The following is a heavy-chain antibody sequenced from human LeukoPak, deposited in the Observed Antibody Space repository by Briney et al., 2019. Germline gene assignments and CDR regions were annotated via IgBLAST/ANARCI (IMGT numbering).Heavy chain of an antibody. D-gene: IGHD2-2*01. V-gene: IGHV4-4*07. CDR3: ARAPSVVVPGAKGAFDI. Sequence: SETLSLTCTVSGGSISSYYWSWIRQPAGKGLEWIGRIYTGGSTNYNPSLKSRVTMSVDTSKNQFSLKLSSVTAADTAVYYCARAPSVVVPGAKGAFDIWGQGTMVTVSS. CDR2: IYTGGST. J-gene: IGHJ3*02. CDR1: GGSISSYY.